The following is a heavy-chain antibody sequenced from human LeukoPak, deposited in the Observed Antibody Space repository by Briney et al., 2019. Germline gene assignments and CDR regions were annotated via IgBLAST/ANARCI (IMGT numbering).Heavy chain of an antibody. D-gene: IGHD4-11*01. CDR1: GFTFDDYA. CDR2: ISGDGGST. J-gene: IGHJ4*02. V-gene: IGHV3-43*02. CDR3: ARDESTVTDY. Sequence: GGSLRLSCAASGFTFDDYAMHWVRQAPGKGLEWVSLISGDGGSTYYADSVKGRFTISRDNAKNSLYLQMNSLRAEDTAVYYCARDESTVTDYWGQGTLVTVSS.